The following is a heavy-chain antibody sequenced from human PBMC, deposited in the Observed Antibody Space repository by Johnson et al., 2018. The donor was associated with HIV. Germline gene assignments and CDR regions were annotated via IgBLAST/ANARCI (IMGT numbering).Heavy chain of an antibody. CDR2: MSSSGTTI. J-gene: IGHJ3*02. CDR3: ARDRDFYSGGDAFDI. D-gene: IGHD4-11*01. CDR1: RFTFSDYY. Sequence: QVQLMESGGGLVKPGGSLRLSCVASRFTFSDYYMSWIRQAPGKGLEWVSSMSSSGTTIYIADSVKGRFTISRDNSKNTLYLQMNSLRAEDTAVYYCARDRDFYSGGDAFDIWGQGTMVTVSS. V-gene: IGHV3-11*01.